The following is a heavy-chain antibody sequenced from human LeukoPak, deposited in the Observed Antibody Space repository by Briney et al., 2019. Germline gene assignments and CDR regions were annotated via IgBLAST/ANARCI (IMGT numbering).Heavy chain of an antibody. CDR2: IWYDGSNK. Sequence: HPGGSLRLSCAASGFTFSNCGMHWVRQAPVKGLEWVSVIWYDGSNKYYADSVKGRFTISRDNSKNTLYLQMNSLRAEDTAVYYCARSGYYSGWYSVGAFDIWGQGTMVTVSS. D-gene: IGHD6-19*01. V-gene: IGHV3-33*01. J-gene: IGHJ3*02. CDR3: ARSGYYSGWYSVGAFDI. CDR1: GFTFSNCG.